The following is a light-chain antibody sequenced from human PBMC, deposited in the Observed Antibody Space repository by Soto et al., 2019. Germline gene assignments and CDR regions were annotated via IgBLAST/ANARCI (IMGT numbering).Light chain of an antibody. Sequence: DIVMTQSPDSLAVSLGERATINCKSSQSVLYSSNNKNYLAWFQQRPGQPPELLIYWATIRVSGVPDRFSGSESGTDFTLTIRSLQAEDVAVYYCQQYYSSPYTFGQGTKLEIK. CDR3: QQYYSSPYT. V-gene: IGKV4-1*01. CDR1: QSVLYSSNNKNY. CDR2: WAT. J-gene: IGKJ2*01.